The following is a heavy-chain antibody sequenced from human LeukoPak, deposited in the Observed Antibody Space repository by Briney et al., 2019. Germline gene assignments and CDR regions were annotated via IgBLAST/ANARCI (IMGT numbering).Heavy chain of an antibody. D-gene: IGHD2-15*01. J-gene: IGHJ3*02. CDR2: IYTSGST. CDR1: GGSISSSNYY. CDR3: ASDRIEVDAFDI. V-gene: IGHV4-61*02. Sequence: SETLSLTCSVSGGSISSSNYYWSWIRQPAGKGLEWIGRIYTSGSTNYNPSLKSRVTISVDTSKNQFSLKLSSVTAADTAVYYCASDRIEVDAFDIWGQGTMVTVSS.